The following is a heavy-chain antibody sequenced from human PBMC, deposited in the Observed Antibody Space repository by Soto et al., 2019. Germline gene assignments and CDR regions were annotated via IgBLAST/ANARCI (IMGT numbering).Heavy chain of an antibody. CDR3: ASFNYYDSSGYYYVPTADY. CDR1: GGSISSSSYY. J-gene: IGHJ4*02. D-gene: IGHD3-22*01. V-gene: IGHV4-39*01. CDR2: IYYSGST. Sequence: SETLSLTCTVSGGSISSSSYYWGWIRQPPGKGLEWIGSIYYSGSTYYNPSLKSRVTISVDTSKNQFSLKLSSVTAADTAVYYCASFNYYDSSGYYYVPTADYWGQGTLVTV.